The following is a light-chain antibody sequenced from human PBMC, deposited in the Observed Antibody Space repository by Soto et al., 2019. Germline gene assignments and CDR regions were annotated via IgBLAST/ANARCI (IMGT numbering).Light chain of an antibody. Sequence: QSALTQPASVSGSPGQSITISCTGTSSDVGSYNLVSWYQQLPGKAPKLMIYEGSKRPSGVSNRSSGSKSGNTASLTISGLQAEDEADYYCCSYAGSSSVVFGGGTKLTVL. CDR1: SSDVGSYNL. CDR3: CSYAGSSSVV. CDR2: EGS. V-gene: IGLV2-23*01. J-gene: IGLJ2*01.